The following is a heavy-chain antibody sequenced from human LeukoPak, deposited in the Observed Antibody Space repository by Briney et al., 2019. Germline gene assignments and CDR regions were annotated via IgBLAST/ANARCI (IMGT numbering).Heavy chain of an antibody. D-gene: IGHD3-22*01. V-gene: IGHV1-69*05. CDR2: IIPIFGTA. Sequence: SVKASCKASGGTFSSYAISWVRQAPGQGLEWMGGIIPIFGTANYAQKFQGRVTITTDGSTSTAYMELSSLRSEDTAVYYCARGYYYDSSGYFDYFDYWGQGTLVTVSS. J-gene: IGHJ4*02. CDR1: GGTFSSYA. CDR3: ARGYYYDSSGYFDYFDY.